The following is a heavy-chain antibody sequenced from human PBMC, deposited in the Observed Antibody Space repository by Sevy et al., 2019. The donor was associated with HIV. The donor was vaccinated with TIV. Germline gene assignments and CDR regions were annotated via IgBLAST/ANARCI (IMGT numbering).Heavy chain of an antibody. CDR2: IYSGGST. J-gene: IGHJ6*02. V-gene: IGHV3-53*01. CDR3: ARDLSRRLYYYGMDV. CDR1: GFTVSSNY. Sequence: GGSLRLSCAASGFTVSSNYMSWVRQAPGKGLEWVSVIYSGGSTYYADSVKGRFTISRDNSKNTLYLKMNTLRAEDTDVYYCARDLSRRLYYYGMDVWGQGTMVTVSS.